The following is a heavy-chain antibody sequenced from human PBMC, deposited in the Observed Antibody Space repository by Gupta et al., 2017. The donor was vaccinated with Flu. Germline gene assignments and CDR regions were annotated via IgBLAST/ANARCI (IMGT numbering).Heavy chain of an antibody. D-gene: IGHD4-17*01. V-gene: IGHV4-31*02. CDR2: IYYSVRT. CDR3: ARGPDYGDYYYYYGMDV. Sequence: SWIRQHPGKGLEWIGYIYYSVRTSYNPSLKGRLSMSVDPSKNQFSLKLTSVTAADTAVYFCARGPDYGDYYYYYGMDVWGQGTTVTVSS. J-gene: IGHJ6*02.